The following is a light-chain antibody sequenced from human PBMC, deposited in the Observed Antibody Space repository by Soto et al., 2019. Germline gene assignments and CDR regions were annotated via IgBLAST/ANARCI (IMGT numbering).Light chain of an antibody. CDR2: GAS. CDR3: QQYNNWPRT. J-gene: IGKJ2*01. CDR1: QSVSSN. Sequence: EIVMTQSPATLSVSPGERATLSCRASQSVSSNLAWYQQKPGQAPRLLIYGASTRATGIPARFSGSGSGTEFTLTISSLQSEDFEVYYCQQYNNWPRTLGQGNKLEIK. V-gene: IGKV3-15*01.